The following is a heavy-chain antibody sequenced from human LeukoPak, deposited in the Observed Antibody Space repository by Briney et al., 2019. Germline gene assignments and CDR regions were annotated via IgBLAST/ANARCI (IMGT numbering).Heavy chain of an antibody. CDR3: ARVFHGSGWSYFDY. CDR1: GYTFTSYA. D-gene: IGHD6-19*01. V-gene: IGHV1-3*01. CDR2: INAGNGNT. J-gene: IGHJ4*02. Sequence: GASVKVSCKASGYTFTSYAMHWVRQAPGQRLEWMGWINAGNGNTKYSQKFQGRVTITRDTSASTAYMELSSLRSEDTAVYYCARVFHGSGWSYFDYWGQGTLVTVSS.